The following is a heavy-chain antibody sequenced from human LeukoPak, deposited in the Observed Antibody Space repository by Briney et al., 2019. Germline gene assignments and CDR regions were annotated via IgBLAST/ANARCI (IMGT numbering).Heavy chain of an antibody. CDR2: IYPGDYET. Sequence: HGESLKISCEGSGYSFSNYWIGWVRQMPGKGLEWMGIIYPGDYETRYSPSFQGLVTISVDKSISTAYLQWGSLKASDTAMYYCAIPPGYCGNDCSFDHWGQGTLVTVSS. CDR3: AIPPGYCGNDCSFDH. V-gene: IGHV5-51*01. J-gene: IGHJ4*02. CDR1: GYSFSNYW. D-gene: IGHD2-21*02.